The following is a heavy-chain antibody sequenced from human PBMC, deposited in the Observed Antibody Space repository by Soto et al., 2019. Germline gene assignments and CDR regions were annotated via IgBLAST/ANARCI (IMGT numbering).Heavy chain of an antibody. D-gene: IGHD6-13*01. Sequence: PWGSLRLSCAASGFTFSSYSMNWVRQAPGDGLEWVSSISSSSSYIYYADSVKGRFTISRDNAKNSLYLQMNSLRAEDTAVYYCARVDGSRRVYYGMDVWGQGTTVTVSS. CDR2: ISSSSSYI. J-gene: IGHJ6*02. CDR3: ARVDGSRRVYYGMDV. V-gene: IGHV3-21*01. CDR1: GFTFSSYS.